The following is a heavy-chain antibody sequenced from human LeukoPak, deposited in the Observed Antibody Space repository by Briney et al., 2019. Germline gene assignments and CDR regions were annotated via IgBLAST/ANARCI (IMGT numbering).Heavy chain of an antibody. CDR2: IDPGDSYT. V-gene: IGHV5-10-1*01. J-gene: IGHJ4*02. CDR3: ARRGWGDFDY. CDR1: ESSFTSYW. D-gene: IGHD3-10*01. Sequence: GESLRISCKGSESSFTSYWISCVRQMPGKGLEWMGRIDPGDSYTNYSPSFQGHVTISADKSISTAYLQWSSLNASDTAIYYCARRGWGDFDYWGQGTLVTVSS.